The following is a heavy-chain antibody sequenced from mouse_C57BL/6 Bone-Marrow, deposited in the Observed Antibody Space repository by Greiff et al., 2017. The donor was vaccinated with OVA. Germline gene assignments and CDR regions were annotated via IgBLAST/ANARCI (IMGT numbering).Heavy chain of an antibody. D-gene: IGHD1-1*01. CDR2: IDPSDSYT. V-gene: IGHV1-69*01. CDR1: GYTFTSYW. Sequence: QVQLKQPGAELVMPGASVKLSCKASGYTFTSYWMHWVKQRPGQGLEWIGEIDPSDSYTNYNQKFKGKSTLTVDKSSSTAYMQLSSLTSEDSAVYYCARKGVITTVVATGYFDYWGQGTTLTVSS. CDR3: ARKGVITTVVATGYFDY. J-gene: IGHJ2*01.